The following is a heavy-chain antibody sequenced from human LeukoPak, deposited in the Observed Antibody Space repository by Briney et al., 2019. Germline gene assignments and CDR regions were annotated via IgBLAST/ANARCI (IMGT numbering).Heavy chain of an antibody. V-gene: IGHV4-59*01. CDR3: ARTYGSSGLGYFDL. CDR1: GGSISSYY. D-gene: IGHD6-13*01. CDR2: IYYSGST. J-gene: IGHJ2*01. Sequence: SETLSLTCTVSGGSISSYYWSWIRQPPGKGLEWIGYIYYSGSTNYSPSLKSRLTISVDTSKNQFSLKLSSVTAVDTAVYYCARTYGSSGLGYFDLWGRGTLVTVSS.